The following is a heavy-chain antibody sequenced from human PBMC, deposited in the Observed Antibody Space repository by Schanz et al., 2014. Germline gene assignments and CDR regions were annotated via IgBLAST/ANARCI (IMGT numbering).Heavy chain of an antibody. Sequence: EVHLVESGGGLVKRGGSLRLSCAASGFTISSYSMNWVRQAPGKGLEWVSSISSSGSYIHYADSVKGRFTISRDNAKNTLYLQMNSLRAEDTAVYYCARDFDDRRGYGSGYCLGDCMDVWDKGTTVTVSS. CDR3: ARDFDDRRGYGSGYCLGDCMDV. D-gene: IGHD3-10*01. CDR1: GFTISSYS. J-gene: IGHJ6*04. V-gene: IGHV3-21*04. CDR2: ISSSGSYI.